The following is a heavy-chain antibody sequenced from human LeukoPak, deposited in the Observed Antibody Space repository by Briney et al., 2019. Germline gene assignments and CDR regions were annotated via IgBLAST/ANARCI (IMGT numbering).Heavy chain of an antibody. V-gene: IGHV3-48*03. CDR1: GFTFSSYE. CDR3: ARGPSGYHNT. D-gene: IGHD5-12*01. CDR2: ISTTGSSI. Sequence: GGSLRLSCAASGFTFSSYEMNWVRQAPGKGLEWVSYISTTGSSIYYADSVKGRFTISRDNSRNSLYLQMNSLRAEDTAVYYCARGPSGYHNTGGQGTLVTVSS. J-gene: IGHJ4*02.